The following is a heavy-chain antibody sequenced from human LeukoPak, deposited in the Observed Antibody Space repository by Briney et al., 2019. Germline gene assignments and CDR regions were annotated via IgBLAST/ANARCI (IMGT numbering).Heavy chain of an antibody. D-gene: IGHD3-16*01. CDR1: GGSFSGYY. Sequence: SETLSLTCAVYGGSFSGYYWSWIRQPPGKGLEWIGEINHSGSTNYNPSLKSRVTISVDTSKNQFSLKLSSVTAADTALYYCARGEYDYAWGSYSPNAFAMWDQGTMVTVSS. V-gene: IGHV4-34*01. CDR3: ARGEYDYAWGSYSPNAFAM. CDR2: INHSGST. J-gene: IGHJ3*02.